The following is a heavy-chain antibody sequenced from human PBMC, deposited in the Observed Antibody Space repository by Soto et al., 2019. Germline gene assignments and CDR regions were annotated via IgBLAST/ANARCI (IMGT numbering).Heavy chain of an antibody. Sequence: GASVRVSCKASGYTFTSYDINWVRQATGQGLEWMGWMNPNSGNTGYAQKFQGRVTMTRNTSISTAYMELSSLRSEDTAVYYCARVTPYYDILTGYYHDAFDIWGQGTMVTVS. V-gene: IGHV1-8*01. CDR3: ARVTPYYDILTGYYHDAFDI. D-gene: IGHD3-9*01. CDR1: GYTFTSYD. J-gene: IGHJ3*02. CDR2: MNPNSGNT.